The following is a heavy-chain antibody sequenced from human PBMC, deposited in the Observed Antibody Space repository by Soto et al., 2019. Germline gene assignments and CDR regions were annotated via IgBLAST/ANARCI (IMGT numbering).Heavy chain of an antibody. Sequence: QVQLQESGPGLVKPSQTLSLTCTVSGGSISSGDYYWSWIHQPPGKGLEWIGYIYYSGSTYYNPSLKSRVTISVDTSKNQFSLKLSSVTAADTAVYYCARESYDFWSGYYYDYWGQGTLVTVSS. CDR2: IYYSGST. V-gene: IGHV4-30-4*01. D-gene: IGHD3-3*01. CDR3: ARESYDFWSGYYYDY. J-gene: IGHJ4*02. CDR1: GGSISSGDYY.